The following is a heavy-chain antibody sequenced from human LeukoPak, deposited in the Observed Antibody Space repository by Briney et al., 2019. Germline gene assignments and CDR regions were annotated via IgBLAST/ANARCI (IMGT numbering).Heavy chain of an antibody. J-gene: IGHJ4*02. CDR3: AIDQYFHGSGGYYGIDC. CDR1: GYTFTGYY. CDR2: INPNNGGT. V-gene: IGHV1-2*02. D-gene: IGHD3-22*01. Sequence: GSVKVSCKASGYTFTGYYIHWVRQAPGQGLEWIGWINPNNGGTNYAQKFQGRVTMTRDTTISTAYMELSRLTSDDTAVYYCAIDQYFHGSGGYYGIDCWGQGTLVTVSS.